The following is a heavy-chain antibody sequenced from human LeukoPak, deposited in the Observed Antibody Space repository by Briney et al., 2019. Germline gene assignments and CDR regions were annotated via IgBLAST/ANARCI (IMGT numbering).Heavy chain of an antibody. D-gene: IGHD3-10*01. V-gene: IGHV5-51*01. CDR1: GYIFTHYW. Sequence: GESLKISCQVSGYIFTHYWIGWVRQMPGKGLESMGIIYPADSDTTYSPSFQGQGTISADKSISTVYLQWSSLKASDTAMYYCARQSRDGSKTRGYYFDSWGQGTLVTVSS. J-gene: IGHJ4*02. CDR3: ARQSRDGSKTRGYYFDS. CDR2: IYPADSDT.